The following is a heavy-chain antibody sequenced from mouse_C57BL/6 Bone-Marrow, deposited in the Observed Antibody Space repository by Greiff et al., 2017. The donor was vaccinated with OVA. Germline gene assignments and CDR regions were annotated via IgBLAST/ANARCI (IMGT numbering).Heavy chain of an antibody. CDR3: ARRGSNGTRGYYAMDY. CDR1: GFSLNTSNMG. J-gene: IGHJ4*01. D-gene: IGHD1-1*01. Sequence: QVTLKESGPGILQSSQSLSLSCSFSGFSLNTSNMGVSWIRQPSGKGLEWLAHLYWDDDKRYNPFLKSRLTISKHTSSNQVFLKITSVDTADTATDYCARRGSNGTRGYYAMDYWGQGTSVTVSS. CDR2: LYWDDDK. V-gene: IGHV8-12*01.